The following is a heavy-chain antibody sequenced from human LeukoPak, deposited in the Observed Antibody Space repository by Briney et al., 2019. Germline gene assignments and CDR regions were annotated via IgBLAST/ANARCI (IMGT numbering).Heavy chain of an antibody. Sequence: SETLSLTCAVYGGSFSGYCWSWIRQPPGKGLEWIGEINHSGSTNYNPSLKSRVTISVDTSKNQFSLKLSSVTAADTAVYYCARGRGFGGTRHDYWGQGTLVTVSS. CDR3: ARGRGFGGTRHDY. V-gene: IGHV4-34*01. J-gene: IGHJ4*02. CDR1: GGSFSGYC. CDR2: INHSGST. D-gene: IGHD3-10*01.